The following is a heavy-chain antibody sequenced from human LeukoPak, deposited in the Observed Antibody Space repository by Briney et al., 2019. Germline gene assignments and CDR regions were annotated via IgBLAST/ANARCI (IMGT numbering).Heavy chain of an antibody. V-gene: IGHV1-69*01. CDR3: AREPSTLSYFDY. CDR2: IIPIFGTA. Sequence: SVKVSCKASGGTFSSYAISWVRQAPGQGLEWMGGIIPIFGTANYAQKFQGRVTITADESTSTAYMELSSLRSEDTAVYYCAREPSTLSYFDYWGQGTLVTVSS. CDR1: GGTFSSYA. J-gene: IGHJ4*02.